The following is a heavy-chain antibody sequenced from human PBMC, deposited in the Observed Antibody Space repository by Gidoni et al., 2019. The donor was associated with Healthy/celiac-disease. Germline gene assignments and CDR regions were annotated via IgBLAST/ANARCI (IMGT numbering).Heavy chain of an antibody. V-gene: IGHV4-39*01. Sequence: QLQLQESGPGLVKPSGTLSLTCTVSGGSISSSSYYWGWIRQPPGKGLEWIGSIYYSGSTYYNPSLKSRVTISVDTSKNQFSLKLSSVTAADTAVYYCARHFSIEYFQHWGQGTLVTVSS. CDR1: GGSISSSSYY. D-gene: IGHD3-3*02. CDR2: IYYSGST. CDR3: ARHFSIEYFQH. J-gene: IGHJ1*01.